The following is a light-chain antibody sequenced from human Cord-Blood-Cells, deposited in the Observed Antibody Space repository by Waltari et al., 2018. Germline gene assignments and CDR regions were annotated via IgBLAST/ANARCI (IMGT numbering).Light chain of an antibody. CDR2: EVS. CDR3: SSYTSSSTLV. V-gene: IGLV2-14*01. J-gene: IGLJ2*01. Sequence: QSALTQPASVSGSPGQSITISCTGTSSDAGGYNYFSWYQQHPGKAPKLMIYEVSNRPSGVSNRFSGSKSGNTASLTISGLQAEDEADYYCSSYTSSSTLVFGGGTKLTVL. CDR1: SSDAGGYNY.